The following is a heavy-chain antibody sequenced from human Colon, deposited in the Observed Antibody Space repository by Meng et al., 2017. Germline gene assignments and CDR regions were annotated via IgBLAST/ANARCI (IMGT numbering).Heavy chain of an antibody. CDR2: IYYSGST. CDR3: ARESVAGTHWFDP. D-gene: IGHD6-19*01. J-gene: IGHJ5*02. V-gene: IGHV4-30-4*01. Sequence: QVQLQESGPGLVKPSQTLSRTCTVSGGSISSGDYYWSWVRQPPGKGLEWIGYIYYSGSTYYNPSLKSRLTISVDTSKKQFSLKLSSVTAADTAVYYCARESVAGTHWFDPWGQGTLVTVSS. CDR1: GGSISSGDYY.